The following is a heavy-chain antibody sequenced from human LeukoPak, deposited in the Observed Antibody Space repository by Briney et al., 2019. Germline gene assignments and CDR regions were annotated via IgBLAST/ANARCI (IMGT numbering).Heavy chain of an antibody. CDR1: GSSISSGYY. D-gene: IGHD3-16*01. CDR2: IYYSVST. J-gene: IGHJ3*02. Sequence: SETLSLTCTVSGSSISSGYYWGWIRQPPGKGLEWIGSIYYSVSTYYNPSLKNRVTISVDTSKNQFSLRLSSVTAADTAVYYCAREGGGFDIWGQGTMVTVSS. V-gene: IGHV4-38-2*02. CDR3: AREGGGFDI.